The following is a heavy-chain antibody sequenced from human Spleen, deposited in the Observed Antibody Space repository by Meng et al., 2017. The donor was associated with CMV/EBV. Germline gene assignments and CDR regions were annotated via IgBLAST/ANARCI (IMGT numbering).Heavy chain of an antibody. CDR2: IYYSGST. Sequence: VSGGSISRSAYYWGWIRQPPGKGLAWIGIIYYSGSTYYNPSLKNRVTISVDTSKNQFSLNLSSVTAADTAVFYCARLEYSTSSLDLWGQGSLVTVSS. V-gene: IGHV4-39*01. CDR1: GGSISRSAYY. CDR3: ARLEYSTSSLDL. D-gene: IGHD5-18*01. J-gene: IGHJ4*02.